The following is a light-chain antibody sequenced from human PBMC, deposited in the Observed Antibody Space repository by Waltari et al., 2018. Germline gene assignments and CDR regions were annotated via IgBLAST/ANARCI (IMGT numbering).Light chain of an antibody. CDR2: GNN. CDR3: AAWDDSLHGVV. V-gene: IGLV1-44*01. Sequence: QSVLTQPPPASGTPVQRVTIPCSGRSSNVGSNTQNWYQQLPGPAPKLLIFGNNQRPSGVPDRFPGSKSGTSASLAFSGLQSEDEAVYYCAAWDDSLHGVVFGGGTKLTVL. J-gene: IGLJ2*01. CDR1: SSNVGSNT.